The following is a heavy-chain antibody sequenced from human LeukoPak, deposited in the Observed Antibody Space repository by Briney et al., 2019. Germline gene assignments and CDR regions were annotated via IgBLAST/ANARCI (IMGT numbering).Heavy chain of an antibody. CDR3: AKDVGRPDWNAPFDAFDV. V-gene: IGHV3-30*18. Sequence: GGSLRLSCAASGFTFSSYEMNWVRQAPGKGLEWVAVISFDETETYYADFVRGRFTISRDNSNKKLHLQMNSLRPDDTAMYYCAKDVGRPDWNAPFDAFDVWGQGTMVAV. D-gene: IGHD1-1*01. CDR2: ISFDETET. CDR1: GFTFSSYE. J-gene: IGHJ3*01.